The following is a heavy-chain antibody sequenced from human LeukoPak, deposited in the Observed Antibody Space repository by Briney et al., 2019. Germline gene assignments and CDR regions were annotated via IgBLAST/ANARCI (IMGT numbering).Heavy chain of an antibody. V-gene: IGHV1-2*02. J-gene: IGHJ5*02. D-gene: IGHD2-15*01. CDR1: GYTFTDYY. CDR3: AKGQPTYCYTSGGPYNA. CDR2: INPNSGCT. Sequence: GASVKVSCKPSGYTFTDYYLHWLRRAPGQGLEWMGWINPNSGCTNYAQNLQGRVTMTGDTSISTAYMELTSLTSDDTGLYYCAKGQPTYCYTSGGPYNAWGQGTLVTVSS.